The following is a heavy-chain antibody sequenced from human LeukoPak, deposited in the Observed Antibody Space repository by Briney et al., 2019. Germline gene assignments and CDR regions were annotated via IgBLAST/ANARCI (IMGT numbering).Heavy chain of an antibody. J-gene: IGHJ5*02. D-gene: IGHD2-15*01. CDR1: GGSFSGYY. CDR3: ARGPFGYCSGGSCYSYGP. Sequence: SETLSLTCAVYGGSFSGYYWSWIRQPPGKGLEWIGEINHSGSTNYNPSLKGRVTISVDTSKNQFSLKLSSVTAADTAVYYCARGPFGYCSGGSCYSYGPWGQGTLVTVSS. CDR2: INHSGST. V-gene: IGHV4-34*01.